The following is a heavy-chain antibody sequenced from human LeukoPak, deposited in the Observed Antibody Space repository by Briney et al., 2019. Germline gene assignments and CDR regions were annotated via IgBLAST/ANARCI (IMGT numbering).Heavy chain of an antibody. J-gene: IGHJ4*02. CDR1: GGSISNYY. D-gene: IGHD6-19*01. CDR3: ARLLHPYSSGWYSDY. Sequence: KPSETLSLTCTVSGGSISNYYWSWIRQPPGKGLECIGYIYYSGSTNYNPSLKSRVTISVDTSKNQFSLKLSSVTAADTAVYYCARLLHPYSSGWYSDYWGQGTLVTVSS. CDR2: IYYSGST. V-gene: IGHV4-59*08.